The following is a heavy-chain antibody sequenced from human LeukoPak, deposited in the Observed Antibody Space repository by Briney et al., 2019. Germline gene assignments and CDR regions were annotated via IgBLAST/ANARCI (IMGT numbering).Heavy chain of an antibody. CDR2: IGTAGDT. Sequence: GGSLRLSCAASGFTFSSYDMHWVRQATGKGLEWVSAIGTAGDTYYPGSVKGRFTISRENAKNSLYLRMNSLRAGDTAVYYCARGILGGNLFDYWGQGTLVTVSS. D-gene: IGHD4-23*01. CDR3: ARGILGGNLFDY. CDR1: GFTFSSYD. J-gene: IGHJ4*02. V-gene: IGHV3-13*01.